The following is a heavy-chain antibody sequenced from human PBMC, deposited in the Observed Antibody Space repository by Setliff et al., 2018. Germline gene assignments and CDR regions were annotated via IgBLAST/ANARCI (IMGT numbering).Heavy chain of an antibody. CDR2: LHTSGST. CDR3: ARDNTILGATDH. J-gene: IGHJ5*02. Sequence: PSETLSLTCAASGGSLNSGSYYWSWIRQSTERGLEWLGRLHTSGSTTYNPALNSRVTISVDTSTYQFYLRLTSLTAADTAVYFCARDNTILGATDHWGQGTVVTVSS. CDR1: GGSLNSGSYY. V-gene: IGHV4-61*02. D-gene: IGHD1-26*01.